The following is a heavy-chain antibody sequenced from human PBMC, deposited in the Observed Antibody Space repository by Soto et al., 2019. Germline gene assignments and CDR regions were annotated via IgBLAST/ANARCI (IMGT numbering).Heavy chain of an antibody. CDR3: AKASPTDIVVVPAAMRGDYYYYYMDV. V-gene: IGHV3-23*01. CDR2: ISGSGGST. CDR1: GFTFSSYA. J-gene: IGHJ6*03. D-gene: IGHD2-2*01. Sequence: GGSLRLSCAASGFTFSSYAMSWVRQAPGKGLEWVSAISGSGGSTYYADSVKGRFTISRDNSKNTLYLQMNSLRAEDTDVNYCAKASPTDIVVVPAAMRGDYYYYYMDVWGKGTTVTVSS.